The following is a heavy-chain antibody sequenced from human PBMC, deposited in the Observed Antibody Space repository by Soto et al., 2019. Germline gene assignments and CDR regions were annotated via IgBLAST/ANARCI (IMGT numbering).Heavy chain of an antibody. J-gene: IGHJ4*02. CDR2: IYHSGST. CDR1: SDFISTSTW. D-gene: IGHD2-15*01. Sequence: SETLSLTCTVSSDFISTSTWWSWVRQPPGRGLEWIGEIYHSGSTNYNPSLKSRVTISVDKTKNQFSLNLTSVTAADTAVYYCASSPGSLAGDYWGQGTLVTVSS. V-gene: IGHV4-4*02. CDR3: ASSPGSLAGDY.